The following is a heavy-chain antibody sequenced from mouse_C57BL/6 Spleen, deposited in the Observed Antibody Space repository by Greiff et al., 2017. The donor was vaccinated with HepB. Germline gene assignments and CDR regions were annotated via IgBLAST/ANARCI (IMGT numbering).Heavy chain of an antibody. V-gene: IGHV1-26*01. CDR3: ARGGYGNFDY. J-gene: IGHJ2*01. CDR1: GYTFTDYY. D-gene: IGHD2-10*02. CDR2: INPNNGGT. Sequence: EVQLQQSGPGLVKPGASVEISCKGSGYTFTDYYMNWVKQSPGKSLEWSGDINPNNGGTSYNQKFKGKATLTVDKSSSTAYMELRSLTSEDSAVYYCARGGYGNFDYWGQGTTLTVSS.